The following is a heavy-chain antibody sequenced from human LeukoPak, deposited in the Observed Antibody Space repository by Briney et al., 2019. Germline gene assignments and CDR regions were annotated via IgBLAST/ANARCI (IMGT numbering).Heavy chain of an antibody. V-gene: IGHV1-8*01. CDR2: MNPNSGNT. Sequence: ASVKVSCKASGYTFTSYDINWVRQATGQGLEWMGWMNPNSGNTGYAQNCQGRVTITRDTSISTAYMELNSLRSEDTAVYYCARGDYCSVGSCHSRYWGQGTLVTVSS. J-gene: IGHJ4*02. CDR1: GYTFTSYD. D-gene: IGHD2-15*01. CDR3: ARGDYCSVGSCHSRY.